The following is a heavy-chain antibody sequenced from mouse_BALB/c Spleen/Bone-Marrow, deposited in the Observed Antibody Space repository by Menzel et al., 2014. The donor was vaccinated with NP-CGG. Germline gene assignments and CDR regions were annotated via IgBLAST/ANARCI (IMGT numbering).Heavy chain of an antibody. Sequence: VKLVESGPGLVAPSQSLSITCTVSGFSLTSYGLHWVRQPPGKGLEWLGVIWAGGSTNYNSALMSRLSISKDNSKSXVFLKMNSLQTDDTAMYFCARADGYYGYFDVWGAGTTVTVSS. CDR1: GFSLTSYG. J-gene: IGHJ1*01. V-gene: IGHV2-9*02. CDR2: IWAGGST. CDR3: ARADGYYGYFDV. D-gene: IGHD2-3*01.